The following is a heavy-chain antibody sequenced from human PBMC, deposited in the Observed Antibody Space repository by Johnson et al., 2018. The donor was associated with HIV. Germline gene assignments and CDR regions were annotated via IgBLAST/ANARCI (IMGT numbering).Heavy chain of an antibody. CDR2: IYDGDTT. D-gene: IGHD6-13*01. CDR1: GFTFSTYD. J-gene: IGHJ3*02. CDR3: VKGIDSSSWYAFDI. V-gene: IGHV3-66*01. Sequence: EMQLVESGGGLVQPGGSLRLSCAASGFTFSTYDMYWVRQAPGKGLEWVSVIYDGDTTYYTDSVKGRFTVSRDDSKNTLYLQMNSLRAEDTAVYYCVKGIDSSSWYAFDIWGQGTMVTVSS.